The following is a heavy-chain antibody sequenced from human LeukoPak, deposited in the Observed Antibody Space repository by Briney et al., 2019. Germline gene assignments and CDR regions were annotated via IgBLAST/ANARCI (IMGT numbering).Heavy chain of an antibody. Sequence: GGSLRLSCVASGFTFSSYAMNWVRQAPGKGLEWVSVIGATGGNIYYADSVKGRFTISRDNSKNTLYLQMNSLRAEDTAIYYCAKRGHCSSTSCYTEAWGQGTLVTVSS. V-gene: IGHV3-23*01. CDR2: IGATGGNI. CDR1: GFTFSSYA. J-gene: IGHJ4*02. CDR3: AKRGHCSSTSCYTEA. D-gene: IGHD2-2*02.